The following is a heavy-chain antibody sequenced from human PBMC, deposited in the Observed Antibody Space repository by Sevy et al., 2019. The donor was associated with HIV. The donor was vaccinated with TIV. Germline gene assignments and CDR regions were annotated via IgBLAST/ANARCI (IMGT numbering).Heavy chain of an antibody. D-gene: IGHD5-18*01. Sequence: SETLSLTCTVSGGSIRSGRYYWTWIRQPAGKGLEWIGRVFPSGGIDFNPSMMRRASISIDTSKTQFSLRLTSVTAADTAVYYCARAEGDGYNSGYFDSWGPGTLVTVSS. CDR2: VFPSGGI. J-gene: IGHJ4*02. CDR3: ARAEGDGYNSGYFDS. V-gene: IGHV4-61*02. CDR1: GGSIRSGRYY.